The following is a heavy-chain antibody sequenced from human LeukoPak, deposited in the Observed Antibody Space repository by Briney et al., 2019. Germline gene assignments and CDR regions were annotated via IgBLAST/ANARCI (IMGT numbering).Heavy chain of an antibody. D-gene: IGHD5-12*01. Sequence: SETLSLTCTVSGASITSYYWSWIRQPPGKGLEWIGHIYYSGSTNYNPSLKSRVTMSVDTSKNQFSLKLNSVTAADTAIYYCARGGGWLRYTNFDYWGQGTLVTVSS. V-gene: IGHV4-59*01. J-gene: IGHJ4*02. CDR1: GASITSYY. CDR2: IYYSGST. CDR3: ARGGGWLRYTNFDY.